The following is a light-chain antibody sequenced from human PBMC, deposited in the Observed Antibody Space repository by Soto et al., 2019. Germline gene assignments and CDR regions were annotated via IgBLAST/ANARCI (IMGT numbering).Light chain of an antibody. J-gene: IGLJ1*01. CDR1: SSDVGNYNY. CDR3: CSYAGSATYV. CDR2: DVS. Sequence: QSALTQPRSVSGSPGQSVTISCTGTSSDVGNYNYVSWYQQHPGKAPKLMISDVSKRPSGVPDRFSGSNSGSTASLTISGLQAEDEADYYCCSYAGSATYVFGSGTKVTVL. V-gene: IGLV2-11*01.